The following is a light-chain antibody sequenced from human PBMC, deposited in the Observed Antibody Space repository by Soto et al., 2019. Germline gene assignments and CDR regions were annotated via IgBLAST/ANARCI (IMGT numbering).Light chain of an antibody. J-gene: IGLJ2*01. CDR1: SGHSSYA. CDR2: VNSDGRH. V-gene: IGLV4-69*01. CDR3: QTLDTGIVI. Sequence: QLVLTQSPSASASLGASVKLTCTLSSGHSSYAIAWHQQQPEKGPRYLMKVNSDGRHSKGDGIPDRFSGSSSGAERHLTISXLXXEDEADYYCQTLDTGIVIFGGGTKLTVL.